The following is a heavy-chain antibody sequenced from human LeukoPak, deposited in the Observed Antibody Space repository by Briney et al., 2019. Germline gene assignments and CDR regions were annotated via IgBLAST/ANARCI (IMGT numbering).Heavy chain of an antibody. J-gene: IGHJ6*04. D-gene: IGHD6-13*01. CDR2: ISGSGGST. V-gene: IGHV3-23*01. CDR3: AKVSGYSSSWYEDV. Sequence: GGSLRLSCAASGFTFSNYAMSWVRQAPGKGLHWVSVISGSGGSTYYADSVKGRFTISRDNSKNTLYLQMNSLRVEDTAVYYCAKVSGYSSSWYEDVWGKGTTVTVSS. CDR1: GFTFSNYA.